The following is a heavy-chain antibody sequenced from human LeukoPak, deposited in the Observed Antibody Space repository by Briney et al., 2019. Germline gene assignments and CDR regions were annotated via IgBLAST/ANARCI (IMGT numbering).Heavy chain of an antibody. D-gene: IGHD4-17*01. CDR3: ARAGTTVIHY. CDR1: GGSISSYY. J-gene: IGHJ4*02. CDR2: IYYSGST. Sequence: PSETLSLTCTVSGGSISSYYWSWIRQPPGKGLEWIGYIYYSGSTDYNPSLKSRATISVDTSQNQFSLKLSSVTAADTAVYYCARAGTTVIHYWGQGTLVTVSS. V-gene: IGHV4-59*01.